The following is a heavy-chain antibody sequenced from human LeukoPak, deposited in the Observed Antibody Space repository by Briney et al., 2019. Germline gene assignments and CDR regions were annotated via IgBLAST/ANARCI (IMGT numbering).Heavy chain of an antibody. CDR1: GGSISSSSYY. CDR2: IYYSGGT. V-gene: IGHV4-39*01. Sequence: SETLSLTCTVSGGSISSSSYYWGWIRQPPGKGLEWIGSIYYSGGTSYSPSLKSRVTISVDTSTNQFSLKLSSVTAADTAVYYCARGGRVVITTWFDYWGQGTLVTVSS. CDR3: ARGGRVVITTWFDY. J-gene: IGHJ4*02. D-gene: IGHD3-22*01.